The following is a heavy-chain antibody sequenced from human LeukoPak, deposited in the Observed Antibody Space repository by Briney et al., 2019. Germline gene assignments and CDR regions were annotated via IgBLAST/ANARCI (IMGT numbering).Heavy chain of an antibody. V-gene: IGHV3-53*01. J-gene: IGHJ3*02. D-gene: IGHD3-9*01. CDR3: ARMYYDILTGYSDAFDI. CDR2: IYSGGST. CDR1: GFTVSSNY. Sequence: GGSLRLSCAASGFTVSSNYMSWVRQAPGKGLEWVSVIYSGGSTYYADSVKGRFTISRDNSKNTLYLQMNSLRAEDTAVYYCARMYYDILTGYSDAFDIWGQGTMVTVSS.